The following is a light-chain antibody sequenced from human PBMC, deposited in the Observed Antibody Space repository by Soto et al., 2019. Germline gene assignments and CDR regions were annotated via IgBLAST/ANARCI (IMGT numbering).Light chain of an antibody. CDR3: QLYGISPH. V-gene: IGKV3-20*01. Sequence: EIVLTQSPGTLSLSRGERSTLXXKTSQSRGSNFLAWYQHKPGQAPXILIYASSNRATGIPDRFSGSASGTDFTLTINRLEPEDFAVYYCQLYGISPHFGQGTRLEIK. CDR1: QSRGSNF. CDR2: ASS. J-gene: IGKJ5*01.